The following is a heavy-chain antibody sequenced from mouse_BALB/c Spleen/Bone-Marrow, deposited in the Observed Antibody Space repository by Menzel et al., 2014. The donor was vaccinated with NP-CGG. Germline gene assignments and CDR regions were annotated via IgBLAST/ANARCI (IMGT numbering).Heavy chain of an antibody. V-gene: IGHV1S135*01. Sequence: VQLQQSGPELVKPGASVKQSCKSSGYAFTSYNMYWVKQSHGKSLEWIGYIDPYNGGTSYNQKFKGKATLTVDKSSSTAYMHLNSMTSEDSAVYYCARIGIGNIGGAYWGQGTLVTASA. D-gene: IGHD4-1*01. J-gene: IGHJ3*01. CDR1: GYAFTSYN. CDR2: IDPYNGGT. CDR3: ARIGIGNIGGAY.